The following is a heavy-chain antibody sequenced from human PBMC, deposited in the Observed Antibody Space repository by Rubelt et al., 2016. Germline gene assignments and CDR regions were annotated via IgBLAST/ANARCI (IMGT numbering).Heavy chain of an antibody. CDR1: GFTLSSYW. V-gene: IGHV3-74*01. D-gene: IGHD6-6*01. CDR2: INSDGSIT. CDR3: AKDLGTGYSSSYYYGMDV. J-gene: IGHJ6*02. Sequence: EVQLAESGGGLVQPGGSLRLSCAASGFTLSSYWMHWVRHAPGKGLVWVSRINSDGSITSYADSVKGRCTISSDNSTNTLYLQMNSLRAEDTAVYYWAKDLGTGYSSSYYYGMDVWGQGTTVTVSS.